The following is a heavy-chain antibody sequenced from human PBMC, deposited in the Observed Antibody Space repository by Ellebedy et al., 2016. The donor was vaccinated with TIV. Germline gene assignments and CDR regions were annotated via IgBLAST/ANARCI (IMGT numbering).Heavy chain of an antibody. CDR1: GFTFTSYW. Sequence: GESLKISXAASGFTFTSYWMSWVRQAPGKGLEWVANIEQAGSETHYVDSVEGRFTISRDNTQSSLYLQMNSLRAEDTAVYYCVRDERWGQGTVVTVSS. J-gene: IGHJ3*01. V-gene: IGHV3-7*01. CDR3: VRDER. D-gene: IGHD5-24*01. CDR2: IEQAGSET.